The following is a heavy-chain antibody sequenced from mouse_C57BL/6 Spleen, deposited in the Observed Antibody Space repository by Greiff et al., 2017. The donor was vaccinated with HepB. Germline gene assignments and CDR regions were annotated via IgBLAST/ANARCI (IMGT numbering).Heavy chain of an antibody. CDR1: GYTFTSYW. J-gene: IGHJ3*01. V-gene: IGHV1-50*01. Sequence: QVQLQQPGAELVKPGASVKLSCKASGYTFTSYWMQWVKQRPGQGLEWIGEIDPSDSYTNYNQKFKGKATLTVDTSSSTAYMQLSSLTSEDSAVYYCARLDSPDGAWFAYWGQGTLVTVSA. CDR3: ARLDSPDGAWFAY. CDR2: IDPSDSYT.